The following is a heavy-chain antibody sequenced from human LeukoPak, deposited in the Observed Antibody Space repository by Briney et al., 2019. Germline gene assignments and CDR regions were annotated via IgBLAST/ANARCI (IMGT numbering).Heavy chain of an antibody. Sequence: ASVKVSCKASGYTFTSYGISWVRQAPGQGLEWMGWISAYNGNTNYARKLQGRVTMTTDTSTSTAYMELRSLRSDDTAVYYCARVGEYSSGWYGFQGADCWGQGTLVTVSS. CDR1: GYTFTSYG. J-gene: IGHJ4*02. D-gene: IGHD6-19*01. CDR3: ARVGEYSSGWYGFQGADC. CDR2: ISAYNGNT. V-gene: IGHV1-18*01.